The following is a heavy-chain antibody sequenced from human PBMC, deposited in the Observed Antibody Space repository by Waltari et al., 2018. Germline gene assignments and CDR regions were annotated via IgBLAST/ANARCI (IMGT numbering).Heavy chain of an antibody. J-gene: IGHJ4*02. Sequence: QVQLVQSGAEVKKPGSSVKVSCKASGGTFSSYAISWVRQAAGHGLEWMGWIIPTCGTANYAQEFQGRVTITADESTSTAYMELSSLRSEDTAVYYCARSSKQWLSTLDYWGQGTLVTVSS. CDR2: IIPTCGTA. CDR3: ARSSKQWLSTLDY. CDR1: GGTFSSYA. V-gene: IGHV1-69*13. D-gene: IGHD6-19*01.